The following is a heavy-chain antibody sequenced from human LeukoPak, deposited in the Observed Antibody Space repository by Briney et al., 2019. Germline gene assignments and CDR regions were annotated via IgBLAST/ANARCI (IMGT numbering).Heavy chain of an antibody. Sequence: PSETLSLTCTVSGGSISSYYWSWIRQPPGKGLEWIGYIYYSGSTNYNPSLKSRVTISVDTSKNQFSLKLSSVTAADTAVYYCARAGSTYYDFWSGYLSTDVWGQGTTVTVSS. V-gene: IGHV4-59*01. CDR3: ARAGSTYYDFWSGYLSTDV. CDR1: GGSISSYY. D-gene: IGHD3-3*01. J-gene: IGHJ6*02. CDR2: IYYSGST.